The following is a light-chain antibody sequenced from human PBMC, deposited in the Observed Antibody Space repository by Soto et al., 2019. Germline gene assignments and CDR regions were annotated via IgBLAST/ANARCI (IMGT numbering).Light chain of an antibody. Sequence: ENVLTQSPGTLSLFPGERATLSCRDSQSITLNYLAWYQQKPGQAPRLLISGASSRATGIPDRFSGSGSGTDFTLTISRLEPEDFAVYYCQQYGSSPYTFGQGTKVESK. CDR1: QSITLNY. J-gene: IGKJ2*01. V-gene: IGKV3-20*01. CDR2: GAS. CDR3: QQYGSSPYT.